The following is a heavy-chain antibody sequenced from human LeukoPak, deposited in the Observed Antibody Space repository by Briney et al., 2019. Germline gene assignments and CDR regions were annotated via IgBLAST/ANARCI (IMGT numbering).Heavy chain of an antibody. V-gene: IGHV3-7*01. CDR1: GFTFSTSW. CDR3: SKYSGYNVFDL. CDR2: INVDGTIK. Sequence: GGSLRPSCAASGFTFSTSWMTWGCQAPGKEVGGRCNINVDGTIKNYADPLKARFPTPRENPKNTLFFRRLSLRAHATAGFYCSKYSGYNVFDLWGLRTSVTVS. D-gene: IGHD5-12*01. J-gene: IGHJ3*01.